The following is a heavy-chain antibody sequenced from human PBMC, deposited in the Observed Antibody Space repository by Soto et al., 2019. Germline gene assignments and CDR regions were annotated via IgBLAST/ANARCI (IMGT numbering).Heavy chain of an antibody. CDR1: GLTISGKKY. CDR2: LYDVDGS. Sequence: DVQLVESGGGLIQPGESLRLSCAVFGLTISGKKYVAWVRQAPGKGLEWVSALYDVDGSFYADSVTGRFTTSSDSSKTTVYLQMNDLRPDDTAVYYCATWHEREHAFDVWGQGTTVTISS. V-gene: IGHV3-53*01. D-gene: IGHD1-1*01. J-gene: IGHJ3*01. CDR3: ATWHEREHAFDV.